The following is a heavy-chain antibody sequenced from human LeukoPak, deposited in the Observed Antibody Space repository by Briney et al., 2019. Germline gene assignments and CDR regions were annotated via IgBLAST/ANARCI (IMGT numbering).Heavy chain of an antibody. V-gene: IGHV1-8*01. CDR1: GYIFSNYD. CDR2: MNPNSGNT. J-gene: IGHJ4*02. CDR3: ARAVRYQLLPDY. Sequence: ASVKVSCKASGYIFSNYDISWVRQATGQGLEWMGWMNPNSGNTGYALQFQGRVTFSTDTSITTAHMEMSSVRSDDTAVYYCARAVRYQLLPDYWGQGTLVTVSS. D-gene: IGHD2-2*01.